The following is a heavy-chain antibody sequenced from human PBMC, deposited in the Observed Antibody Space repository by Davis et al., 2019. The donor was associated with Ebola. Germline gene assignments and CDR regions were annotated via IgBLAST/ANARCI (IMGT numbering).Heavy chain of an antibody. CDR2: IRSKANSYAT. CDR3: TSTVDTADY. J-gene: IGHJ4*02. Sequence: PGGSLRLSCAASGFTFSSYSMNWVRQASGKGLEWVGRIRSKANSYATAYAASVKGRFTISRDDSKNTAYLQMNSLKTEDTAVYYCTSTVDTADYWGQGTLVTVSS. V-gene: IGHV3-73*01. CDR1: GFTFSSYS. D-gene: IGHD5-18*01.